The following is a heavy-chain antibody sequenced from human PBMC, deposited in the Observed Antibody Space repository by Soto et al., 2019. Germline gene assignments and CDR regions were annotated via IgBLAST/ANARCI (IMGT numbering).Heavy chain of an antibody. CDR3: RRIASAGLGGDV. Sequence: EVQLVESGGGLVQPGGSLRLSCAASGFTFSSYWMSWVRQAPVKGLEWVGNIKQDGSEKNYVDFVKGRFTISRDNAKKSLYLPLNSLRAEDTPVYYCRRIASAGLGGDVWRQGTTVVVSS. V-gene: IGHV3-7*01. D-gene: IGHD6-25*01. CDR1: GFTFSSYW. CDR2: IKQDGSEK. J-gene: IGHJ6*02.